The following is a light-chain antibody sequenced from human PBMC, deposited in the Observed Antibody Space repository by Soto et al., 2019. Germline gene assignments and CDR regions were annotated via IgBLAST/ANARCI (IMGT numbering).Light chain of an antibody. Sequence: QSALTQPASVSGSPGQSITISCTGTSSDVGNYNLVSWYQQHPGKAPKLMIYEVSKRPSGVSKRLSGSKSGNTASLTISGLQAGDEADYYCCSYARSSTWVFGGVTKLTVL. J-gene: IGLJ3*02. CDR3: CSYARSSTWV. CDR1: SSDVGNYNL. CDR2: EVS. V-gene: IGLV2-23*02.